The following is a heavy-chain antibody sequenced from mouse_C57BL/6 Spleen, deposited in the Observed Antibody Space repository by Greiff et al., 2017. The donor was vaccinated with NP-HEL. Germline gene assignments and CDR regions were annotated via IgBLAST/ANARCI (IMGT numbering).Heavy chain of an antibody. CDR1: GYTFTSYW. D-gene: IGHD2-5*01. J-gene: IGHJ2*01. V-gene: IGHV1-69*01. Sequence: QVQLQQPGAELVKPGASVKLSCKASGYTFTSYWMHWVKQRPGQGLEWIGEIDPSDSYTNYNQKFKGKSTLTVDKSSSTAYMQLSSLTSEDSAVYYCARGNSNYDYWGQGTTLTVSS. CDR3: ARGNSNYDY. CDR2: IDPSDSYT.